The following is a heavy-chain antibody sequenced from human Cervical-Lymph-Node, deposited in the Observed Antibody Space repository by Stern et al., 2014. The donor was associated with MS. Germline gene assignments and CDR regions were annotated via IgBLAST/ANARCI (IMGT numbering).Heavy chain of an antibody. CDR3: ARTIEYSSSSHFDY. V-gene: IGHV1-18*01. CDR2: ISAYNGNT. Sequence: QMQLVQSGAEVKKPGASVKVSCKASGYTFTSYGISWVRQAPGQGLEWMGGISAYNGNTNYAQKLQGRVTMTTDTSPSTAYMELRSLRSDDTAVYYCARTIEYSSSSHFDYWGQGTLVTVSS. J-gene: IGHJ4*02. D-gene: IGHD6-6*01. CDR1: GYTFTSYG.